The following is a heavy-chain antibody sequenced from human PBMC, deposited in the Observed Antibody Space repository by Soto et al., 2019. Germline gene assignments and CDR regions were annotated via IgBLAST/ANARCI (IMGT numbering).Heavy chain of an antibody. V-gene: IGHV4-59*01. J-gene: IGHJ4*02. CDR1: GGSISSSY. CDR2: IYYSGST. D-gene: IGHD3-9*01. Sequence: SETLSLTCTVSGGSISSSYWSWIRQPPGKGLEWIGYIYYSGSTNYNPSLKSRVTISVDTSKNQFSLKLSSVTAADTAVYYCAVFDLDWSRGFDYWVQGTLVTVSS. CDR3: AVFDLDWSRGFDY.